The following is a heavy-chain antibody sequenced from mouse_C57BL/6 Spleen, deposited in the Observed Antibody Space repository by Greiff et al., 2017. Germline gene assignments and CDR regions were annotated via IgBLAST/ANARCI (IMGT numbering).Heavy chain of an antibody. CDR2: INPSTGGT. CDR1: GYSFTGYY. V-gene: IGHV1-42*01. Sequence: EVKLQQSGPELVKPGASVKISCKASGYSFTGYYMNWVKQSPEKSLEWIGEINPSTGGTTYNQKFKAKATLTVDKSSSTAYMQLKSLTSEDSAVXYCARGGAMDYWGQGTSVTVSS. CDR3: ARGGAMDY. J-gene: IGHJ4*01.